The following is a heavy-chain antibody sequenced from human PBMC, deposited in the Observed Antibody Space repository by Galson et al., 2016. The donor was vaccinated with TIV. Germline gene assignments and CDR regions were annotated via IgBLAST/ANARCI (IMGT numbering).Heavy chain of an antibody. V-gene: IGHV5-51*01. CDR3: ASRSAVDYGDYAAFDI. D-gene: IGHD4-17*01. J-gene: IGHJ3*02. CDR1: GSTFTNYW. Sequence: QSGAEVTKPGESLKISCKGSGSTFTNYWIVWVRQMPGKGLEWMGIIYPGDSDTTYSPSFQGQVTIPADKSISTAYLQWSSLKASDTAMYYCASRSAVDYGDYAAFDIWGQGTIVTVSS. CDR2: IYPGDSDT.